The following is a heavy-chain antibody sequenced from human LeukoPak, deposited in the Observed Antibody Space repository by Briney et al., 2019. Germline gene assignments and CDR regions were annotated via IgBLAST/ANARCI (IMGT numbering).Heavy chain of an antibody. Sequence: ASVKVSCKASGYTFTGYYMHWVRQAPGQGLEWTGWINPNSGGTNYAQKFQGRVTMTRDTSISTAYMELSRLRSDDTAVYYCAQDYYGSGSSLDYWGQGTLVTVSS. D-gene: IGHD3-10*01. CDR1: GYTFTGYY. CDR2: INPNSGGT. CDR3: AQDYYGSGSSLDY. V-gene: IGHV1-2*02. J-gene: IGHJ4*02.